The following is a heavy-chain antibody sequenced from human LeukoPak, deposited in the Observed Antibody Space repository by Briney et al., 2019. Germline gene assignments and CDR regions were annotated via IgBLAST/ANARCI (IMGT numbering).Heavy chain of an antibody. CDR2: IRYDGSKK. V-gene: IGHV3-30*02. D-gene: IGHD3-10*01. J-gene: IGHJ4*02. Sequence: GGSLRLSCAASGFSFSSYGMYWVRQAPGKGLEWVAFIRYDGSKKYYADSVKGRFTISRDNSKNTLYLQMNSLRAEDTAVYYCAKELKSVWFGEFDYWGQGTLVTVSS. CDR3: AKELKSVWFGEFDY. CDR1: GFSFSSYG.